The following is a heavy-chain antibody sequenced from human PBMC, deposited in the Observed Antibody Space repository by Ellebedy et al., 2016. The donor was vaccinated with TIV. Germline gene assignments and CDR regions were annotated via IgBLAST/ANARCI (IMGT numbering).Heavy chain of an antibody. CDR2: MNPNNGHT. D-gene: IGHD7-27*01. V-gene: IGHV1-8*01. J-gene: IGHJ4*02. CDR3: ARNPSETGDFDN. Sequence: ASVKVSCXASGYTFTTYDINWVRQATGQGLEWMGWMNPNNGHTGYARKFQGRVTMTRDTSTSTAYMELSSLISEDTAVYYCARNPSETGDFDNWGQGTLVTVSS. CDR1: GYTFTTYD.